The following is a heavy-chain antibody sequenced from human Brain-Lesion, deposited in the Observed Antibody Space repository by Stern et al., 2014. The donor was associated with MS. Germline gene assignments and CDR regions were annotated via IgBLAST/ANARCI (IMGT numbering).Heavy chain of an antibody. Sequence: VQLVQSGAEVKKPGASVKVSCKTSGYIFTGYYIHWVRQAPGQGLEWMAWINPTSGRTQDAQEFQGRDIMSRDTSISTAYVELSSLTSDDTAVYYCARDQRGITIFGVVTDYYSLGMDVWGQGTTVTVSS. CDR2: INPTSGRT. J-gene: IGHJ6*02. V-gene: IGHV1-2*02. D-gene: IGHD3-3*01. CDR3: ARDQRGITIFGVVTDYYSLGMDV. CDR1: GYIFTGYY.